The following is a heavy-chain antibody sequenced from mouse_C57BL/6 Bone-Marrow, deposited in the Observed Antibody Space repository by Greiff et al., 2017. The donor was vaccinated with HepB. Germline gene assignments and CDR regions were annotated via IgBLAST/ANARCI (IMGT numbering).Heavy chain of an antibody. CDR2: INPGSGGT. D-gene: IGHD2-1*01. CDR3: VSIYYGNFYFDV. Sequence: QVQLQQPGAELVKPGASVKMSCKASGYTFTSYWITWVKQRPGQGLEWIGVINPGSGGTNYNEKFKGKATLTADKSSSTAYMQLSSLTSEDSAVYFCVSIYYGNFYFDVWGTGTTVTVSS. J-gene: IGHJ1*03. CDR1: GYTFTSYW. V-gene: IGHV1-55*01.